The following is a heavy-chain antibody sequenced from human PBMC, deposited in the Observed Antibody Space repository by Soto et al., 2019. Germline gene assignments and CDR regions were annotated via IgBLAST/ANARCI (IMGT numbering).Heavy chain of an antibody. J-gene: IGHJ6*02. CDR2: INPSGGST. D-gene: IGHD4-17*01. CDR1: GYTFTSYY. CDR3: AREGGDYGPLHYYYGMDV. V-gene: IGHV1-46*01. Sequence: ASVKVSCKASGYTFTSYYMHWVRQAPGQGLEWMGIINPSGGSTSYAQKFQGRVTMTRDTSTSTVYMELSSLKASDTAMYYCAREGGDYGPLHYYYGMDVWGQGTTVTVSS.